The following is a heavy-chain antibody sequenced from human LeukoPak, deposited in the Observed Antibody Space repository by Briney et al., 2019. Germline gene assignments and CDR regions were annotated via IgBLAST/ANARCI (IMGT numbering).Heavy chain of an antibody. CDR2: ISSGSSYI. J-gene: IGHJ4*02. D-gene: IGHD3-22*01. CDR1: GFTFSNFN. CDR3: AKEGDSSSGVY. V-gene: IGHV3-21*01. Sequence: GGSLRLSCAASGFTFSNFNMNWVRQAPGKGLEWVSSISSGSSYIYYADSVKGRFTTSRDNAKNSLYLQMNSLRAEDTAVYYCAKEGDSSSGVYWGQGTLVTVSS.